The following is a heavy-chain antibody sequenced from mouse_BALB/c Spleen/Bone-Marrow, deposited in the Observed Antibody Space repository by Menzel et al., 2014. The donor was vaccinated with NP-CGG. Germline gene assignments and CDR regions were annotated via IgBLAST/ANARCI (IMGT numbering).Heavy chain of an antibody. D-gene: IGHD4-1*01. J-gene: IGHJ2*01. CDR3: ARSGFDY. V-gene: IGHV1-7*01. CDR2: INPSTGYT. Sequence: VQRVESGAELAKPGASVKMSCKASDYTFTSYWMHWVKQMPGQGLEWIGYINPSTGYTAYNQKLKDKATLTADKSSSTAYMQLSSLTSEDSAVYYCARSGFDYWGQGTTFPVSS. CDR1: DYTFTSYW.